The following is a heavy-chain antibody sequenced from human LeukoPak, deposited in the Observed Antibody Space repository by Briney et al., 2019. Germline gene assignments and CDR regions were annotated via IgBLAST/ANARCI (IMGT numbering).Heavy chain of an antibody. CDR1: GFTFSSYE. J-gene: IGHJ6*04. CDR2: ISSSGSTI. CDR3: AELGITMIGGV. D-gene: IGHD3-10*02. V-gene: IGHV3-48*03. Sequence: GGSLRLSCAASGFTFSSYEMNWVRQAPGQGLEWVSYISSSGSTIYYADSVKGRFTISRDNAKNSLYLQMNSLRAQDTAVYYCAELGITMIGGVWGKGTTVTISS.